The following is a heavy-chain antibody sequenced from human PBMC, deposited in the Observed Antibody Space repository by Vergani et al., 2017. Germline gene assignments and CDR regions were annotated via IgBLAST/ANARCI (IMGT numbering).Heavy chain of an antibody. CDR1: GFSFSSYS. CDR2: ISGSSSYV. J-gene: IGHJ4*02. CDR3: ARVLWDCTHIRCSPPSY. Sequence: EVQLVESGGGLVKPGGSLRLSCAASGFSFSSYSMNWVRQAPGKGLEWVASISGSSSYVFYRDSVEGRFTITRENAKKSVYLQMNSLRAEDTAMSFCARVLWDCTHIRCSPPSYWGQGTQVTVSS. D-gene: IGHD2-21*01. V-gene: IGHV3-21*02.